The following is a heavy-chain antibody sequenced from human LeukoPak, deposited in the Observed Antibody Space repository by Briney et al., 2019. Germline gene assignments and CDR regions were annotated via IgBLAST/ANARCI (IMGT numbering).Heavy chain of an antibody. CDR3: AREESGGYFDY. J-gene: IGHJ4*02. CDR2: ISPTGSST. V-gene: IGHV1-46*01. D-gene: IGHD2-8*02. Sequence: ASVKVSCKASGFTFTNYYMHWVRQAPGQGLEWMGLISPTGSSTNYAQKFRGGVTMTRDTSTTTVYMELSSLRSEDTAVYYCAREESGGYFDYWGQGTLVTVSS. CDR1: GFTFTNYY.